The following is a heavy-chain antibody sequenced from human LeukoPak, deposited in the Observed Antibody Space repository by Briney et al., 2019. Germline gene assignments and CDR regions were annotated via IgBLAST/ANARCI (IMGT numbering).Heavy chain of an antibody. V-gene: IGHV4-34*01. Sequence: PSETLSLTCAVYGGSFSGYHWSWIRQPPGKGLEWIGEINHSGSTNYNPSLKSRVTISVDTSKNQFSLKLSSVTAADTAVYYCARGPQYPWFDPWGQGTLVTVSS. CDR2: INHSGST. J-gene: IGHJ5*02. CDR3: ARGPQYPWFDP. CDR1: GGSFSGYH. D-gene: IGHD4-11*01.